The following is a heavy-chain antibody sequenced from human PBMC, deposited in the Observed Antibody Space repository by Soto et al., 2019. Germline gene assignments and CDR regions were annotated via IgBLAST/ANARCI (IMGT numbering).Heavy chain of an antibody. V-gene: IGHV4-59*01. Sequence: SETLSLTCTVSGGSISSYYWSWIRQPPGKGLEWIGYIYYSGSTNYNPSLKSRVTISVDTSKNQYSLKLSSVTAADTAVYYCARDLGYYGSGSYCKGIFDYWGQGTLVTVSS. CDR2: IYYSGST. J-gene: IGHJ4*02. CDR3: ARDLGYYGSGSYCKGIFDY. D-gene: IGHD3-10*01. CDR1: GGSISSYY.